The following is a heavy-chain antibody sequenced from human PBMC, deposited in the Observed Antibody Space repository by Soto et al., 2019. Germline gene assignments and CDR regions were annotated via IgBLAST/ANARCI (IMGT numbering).Heavy chain of an antibody. D-gene: IGHD2-2*01. J-gene: IGHJ4*02. V-gene: IGHV4-59*08. CDR2: IYYSGST. Sequence: QVQLQESGPGLVKPSETLSLTCTVSGGSISSYYWSWIRQPPGKGLEWLGYIYYSGSTNYNPSLKGRVTITGDTAQNQVPLKLSSVTAPDTAVDYCARHRGDIVVVPAGEIDYRGQGTLGTVPP. CDR3: ARHRGDIVVVPAGEIDY. CDR1: GGSISSYY.